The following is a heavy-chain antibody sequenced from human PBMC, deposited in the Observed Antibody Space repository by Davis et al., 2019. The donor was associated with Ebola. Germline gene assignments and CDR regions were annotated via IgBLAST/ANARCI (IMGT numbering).Heavy chain of an antibody. V-gene: IGHV5-51*01. CDR1: GYSFTSYW. Sequence: GESLKISCKGSGYSFTSYWIGWVRQMPGKGLEWMGIIYPGDSDTRYSPSFQGQVTISADKSISTAYLQWSSLKASDTAMYYCARLAVAGGTYYYYGMDVWGQGTTVTVSS. J-gene: IGHJ6*02. D-gene: IGHD6-19*01. CDR2: IYPGDSDT. CDR3: ARLAVAGGTYYYYGMDV.